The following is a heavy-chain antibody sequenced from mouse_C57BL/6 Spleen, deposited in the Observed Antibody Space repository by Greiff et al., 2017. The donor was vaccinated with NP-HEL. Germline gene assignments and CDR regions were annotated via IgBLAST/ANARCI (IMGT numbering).Heavy chain of an antibody. J-gene: IGHJ2*01. CDR1: GFTFSSYG. V-gene: IGHV5-6*02. Sequence: DVMLVESGGDLVKPGGSLKLSCAASGFTFSSYGMSWVRQTPDKRLEWVATISSGGSYTYYPDSVKGRFTISRDNAKNTLYLQMSSLKSEDTAMYYCARRTGRYFDYWGQGTTLTVSS. CDR2: ISSGGSYT. D-gene: IGHD4-1*01. CDR3: ARRTGRYFDY.